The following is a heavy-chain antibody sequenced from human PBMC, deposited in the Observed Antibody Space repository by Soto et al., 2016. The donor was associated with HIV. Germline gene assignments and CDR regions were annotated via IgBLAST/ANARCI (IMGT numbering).Heavy chain of an antibody. D-gene: IGHD4-17*01. CDR1: GYSLTELS. J-gene: IGHJ1*01. CDR2: FDSEEGEI. V-gene: IGHV1-24*01. Sequence: QVQVVQSGAEVKKPGASVKVSCKVSGYSLTELSMHWVRQAPGKGLEWMGGFDSEEGEIVYAQKFQGRVTMAEDTSTDTAYMKLSSLKSEDTAVYYCATIVLGTTPGSSLSEYFRYWGQGTLVSVSS. CDR3: ATIVLGTTPGSSLSEYFRY.